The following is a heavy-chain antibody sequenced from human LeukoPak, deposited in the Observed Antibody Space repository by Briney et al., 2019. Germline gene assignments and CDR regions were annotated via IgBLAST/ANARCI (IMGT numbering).Heavy chain of an antibody. CDR2: ISWNSGSI. Sequence: PGGSLRLSCAASGFTFDDYAMHWVRQAPGKGLEWVSGISWNSGSIGYADSVKGRFTISRDNAKNSLYLQMNSLRAEDMALYYCARAARPWYYYYMDVWGKGTTVTVSS. J-gene: IGHJ6*03. D-gene: IGHD6-6*01. CDR1: GFTFDDYA. V-gene: IGHV3-9*03. CDR3: ARAARPWYYYYMDV.